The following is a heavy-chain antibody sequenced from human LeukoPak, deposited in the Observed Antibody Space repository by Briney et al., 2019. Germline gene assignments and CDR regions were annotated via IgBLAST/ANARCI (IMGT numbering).Heavy chain of an antibody. J-gene: IGHJ4*02. CDR1: GFTFSSYS. CDR3: ARGVSGRYYDFDY. D-gene: IGHD1-26*01. CDR2: ISGSSTYV. V-gene: IGHV3-21*06. Sequence: GGSLRLSCAASGFTFSSYSMNWVRQAPGGGLEWVSSISGSSTYVYYADSMRGRFTISRDDAKNSLYLQMNSLRAEDTAVYYCARGVSGRYYDFDYWGQGTLVTVSS.